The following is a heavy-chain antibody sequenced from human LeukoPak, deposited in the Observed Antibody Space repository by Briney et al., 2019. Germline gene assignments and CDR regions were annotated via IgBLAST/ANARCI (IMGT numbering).Heavy chain of an antibody. CDR3: AKELYYYDSSGYYLEYFQH. D-gene: IGHD3-22*01. CDR1: GFTFSSYA. J-gene: IGHJ1*01. V-gene: IGHV3-23*01. Sequence: GGSLRLSCAASGFTFSSYAMSWVRQAPGKGLEWVSAISGSGGSTYYADSVKGRFTISRDNSKNTLYLQMNSLRAEDTAVYYCAKELYYYDSSGYYLEYFQHWGQGTLVTVSS. CDR2: ISGSGGST.